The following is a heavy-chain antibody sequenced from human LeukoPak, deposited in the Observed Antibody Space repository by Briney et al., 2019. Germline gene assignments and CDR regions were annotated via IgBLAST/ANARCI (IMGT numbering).Heavy chain of an antibody. Sequence: GGSLRLSCAASGFTFSSYAMHWVRQAPGKGLEWVAVISYDGSNKYYADSVKGRFTISRDNSKNTLYLQMNSLRAEDTAVYYRARPGSSGYYFDAFDIWGQGTMVTVSS. V-gene: IGHV3-30-3*01. J-gene: IGHJ3*02. CDR2: ISYDGSNK. CDR1: GFTFSSYA. CDR3: ARPGSSGYYFDAFDI. D-gene: IGHD3-22*01.